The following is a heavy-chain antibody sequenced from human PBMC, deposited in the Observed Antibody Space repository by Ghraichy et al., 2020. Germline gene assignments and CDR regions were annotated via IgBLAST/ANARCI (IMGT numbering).Heavy chain of an antibody. CDR2: IRTSSDI. V-gene: IGHV3-48*02. Sequence: AGSLRLSCAASGFTFSNFALNWVRQAPGKGLEWISYIRTSSDIYYADSVKGRFTISRDNAKNSLYLQMNSLRDEDTALYYCSRDSESTGGNLIFHYWGQGTLVTVSS. CDR1: GFTFSNFA. CDR3: SRDSESTGGNLIFHY. D-gene: IGHD4-23*01. J-gene: IGHJ4*02.